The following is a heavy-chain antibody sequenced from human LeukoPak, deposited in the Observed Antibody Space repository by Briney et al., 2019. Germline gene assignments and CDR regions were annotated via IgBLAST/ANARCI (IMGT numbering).Heavy chain of an antibody. D-gene: IGHD3-22*01. CDR2: ISGSGGST. Sequence: GGSLRLSCAASGFTFSSYAMSWVRQAPGKGVEWVSAISGSGGSTSYADSVKGRFTIPRDNSKNTMYLPMNRLKPEDTAVYYCPTDDLYYYDGRQHFDIWGQGTMVTVSS. CDR1: GFTFSSYA. J-gene: IGHJ3*02. CDR3: PTDDLYYYDGRQHFDI. V-gene: IGHV3-23*01.